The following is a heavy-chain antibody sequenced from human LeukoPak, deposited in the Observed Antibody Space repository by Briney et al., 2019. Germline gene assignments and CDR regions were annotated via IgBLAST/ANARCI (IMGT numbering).Heavy chain of an antibody. J-gene: IGHJ4*02. CDR1: RFTFSSYA. V-gene: IGHV3-23*01. CDR3: ATNYYGSGSYYSPIDY. Sequence: GGSLRLSCAASRFTFSSYAMSWVRQAPGKGLEWVSAISGSGGSTYCADSVKGRFTISRDNSKNTLYLQMNSLRAEDTAVYYCATNYYGSGSYYSPIDYWGQGTLVTVSS. CDR2: ISGSGGST. D-gene: IGHD3-10*01.